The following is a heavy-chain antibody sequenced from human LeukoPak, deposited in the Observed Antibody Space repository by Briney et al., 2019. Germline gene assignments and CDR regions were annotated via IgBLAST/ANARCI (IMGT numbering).Heavy chain of an antibody. CDR2: IRKDGSDK. D-gene: IGHD6-19*01. J-gene: IGHJ4*02. CDR1: GFTFNKNG. CDR3: AKDWQWSQDY. Sequence: GGSLRLSCAASGFTFNKNGMHWVRQAPGKGLEWVAYIRKDGSDKYYADSVKGRFTISRDDSKNTLYPEINSLRGDDTAEYYCAKDWQWSQDYWGQGTLVTVSS. V-gene: IGHV3-30*02.